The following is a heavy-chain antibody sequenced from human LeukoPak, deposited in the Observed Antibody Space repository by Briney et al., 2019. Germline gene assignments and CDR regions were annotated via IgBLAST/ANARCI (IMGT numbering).Heavy chain of an antibody. CDR2: ISGSGGST. V-gene: IGHV3-23*01. D-gene: IGHD3-22*01. Sequence: GGSLRLSCAASGFTFSSYAMSWVRQAPGKGLEWVSAISGSGGSTYYADSVKGRFTMSRDNSKNTLYLQMNSLRAEDTAVYYCAKVYGSGYQGDYWGQGTLVTVSS. CDR1: GFTFSSYA. CDR3: AKVYGSGYQGDY. J-gene: IGHJ4*02.